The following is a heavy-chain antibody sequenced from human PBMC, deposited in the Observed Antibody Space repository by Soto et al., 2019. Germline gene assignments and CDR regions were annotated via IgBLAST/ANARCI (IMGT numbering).Heavy chain of an antibody. CDR3: ARDRYGSGSYLVDDWFDS. CDR2: IYTSGST. V-gene: IGHV4-4*07. CDR1: WGSMSSYE. Sequence: PXETLSLPLNVSWGSMSSYEWSWIRQPAGKGLEWIGRIYTSGSTNYNPSLKSRVTMSVDTSKNQFSLKLSSVTAADTAVYYCARDRYGSGSYLVDDWFDSWGQGTLVTVSS. D-gene: IGHD3-10*01. J-gene: IGHJ5*01.